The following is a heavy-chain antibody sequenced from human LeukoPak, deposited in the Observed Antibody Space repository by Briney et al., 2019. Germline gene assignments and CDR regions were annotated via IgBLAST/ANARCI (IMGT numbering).Heavy chain of an antibody. V-gene: IGHV4-59*08. CDR1: GGSISSYY. J-gene: IGHJ6*02. D-gene: IGHD6-19*01. Sequence: PSETLSLTCTVSGGSISSYYWSWIRQPPGKGLEWIGYIYYSGSTNYNPSLKSRVTISVDTSKNQFSLKLSSVTAADTAVYYCAGNIAVAGNYYYGMDVWGQGTTVTVSS. CDR2: IYYSGST. CDR3: AGNIAVAGNYYYGMDV.